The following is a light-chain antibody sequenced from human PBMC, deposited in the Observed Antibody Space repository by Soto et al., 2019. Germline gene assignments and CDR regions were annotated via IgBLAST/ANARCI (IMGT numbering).Light chain of an antibody. CDR2: GAS. J-gene: IGKJ1*01. CDR1: HNIDMY. Sequence: DIHMTQSPSSLSASVGDTFTITCRAGHNIDMYLNWYQQKPGKAPSVLISGASNLRSGVPSRFSGSGSGTEFTLTINSLQPEDFASYFCQHTFNSTTWKFGQGTKV. V-gene: IGKV1-39*01. CDR3: QHTFNSTTWK.